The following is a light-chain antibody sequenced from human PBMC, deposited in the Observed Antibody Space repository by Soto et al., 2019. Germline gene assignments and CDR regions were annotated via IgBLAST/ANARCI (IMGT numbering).Light chain of an antibody. CDR1: SSDVGGYNY. CDR2: EVS. CDR3: SSYTSSSTRV. V-gene: IGLV2-14*01. J-gene: IGLJ3*02. Sequence: QSALTQPASVSGSPGKSITISCTGTSSDVGGYNYVSWYQQHPGKAPKLMIYEVSNRPSGVSNRFSGSKSGNTASLPISGLQAEDEADYYCSSYTSSSTRVFGGETKLTVL.